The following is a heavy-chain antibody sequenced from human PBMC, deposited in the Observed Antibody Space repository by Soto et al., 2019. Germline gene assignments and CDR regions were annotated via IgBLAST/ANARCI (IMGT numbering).Heavy chain of an antibody. J-gene: IGHJ4*02. CDR1: GGSVSSGSYY. CDR3: ARAPMVRGVIQKFYFDY. V-gene: IGHV4-61*01. D-gene: IGHD3-10*01. CDR2: IYYSGST. Sequence: QVQLQESGPGLVKPSETLSLTCTVSGGSVSSGSYYWSWIRQPPGKGLEWIGYIYYSGSTNYNPSRKGPVTISVDTPKNQFSLKLSSVTAADTAVYYCARAPMVRGVIQKFYFDYWGQGTLVTVSS.